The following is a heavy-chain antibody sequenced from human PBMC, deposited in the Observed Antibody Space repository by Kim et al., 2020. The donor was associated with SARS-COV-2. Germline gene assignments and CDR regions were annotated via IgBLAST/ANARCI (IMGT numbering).Heavy chain of an antibody. V-gene: IGHV4-34*01. D-gene: IGHD6-19*01. J-gene: IGHJ4*02. Sequence: SETLSLPCAVYGGSFSGYYWSWIRQPPGKGLEWVGEINHSGSTNYNPSLKSRVTISVDTSKNQFSLKLSSVTAADTAVYYCARGIAVAGTGPFDYWGQGT. CDR3: ARGIAVAGTGPFDY. CDR2: INHSGST. CDR1: GGSFSGYY.